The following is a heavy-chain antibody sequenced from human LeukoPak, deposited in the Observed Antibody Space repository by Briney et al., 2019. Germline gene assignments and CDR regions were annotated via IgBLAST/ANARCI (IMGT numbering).Heavy chain of an antibody. D-gene: IGHD6-19*01. CDR3: VKTIAVAGNFDY. J-gene: IGHJ4*02. CDR2: ISPKGDST. Sequence: GGSLRLSCSASGFTFSTYAMHWVRQAPGKGLEYVSAISPKGDSTYYGDSVKGRFTISRDNSKNTLYLQMSSLRPDDTAVYYCVKTIAVAGNFDYWGQGTLVTVSS. V-gene: IGHV3-64D*09. CDR1: GFTFSTYA.